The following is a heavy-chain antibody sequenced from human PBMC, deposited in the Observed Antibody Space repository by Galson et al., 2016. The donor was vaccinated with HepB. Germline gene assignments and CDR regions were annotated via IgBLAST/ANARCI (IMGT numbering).Heavy chain of an antibody. CDR3: ARIISSQFAFDF. J-gene: IGHJ3*01. CDR1: GFTVSSNY. V-gene: IGHV3-53*01. D-gene: IGHD3-10*01. Sequence: SLRLSCAASGFTVSSNYMSWVRQAPGKGLEWVSVIYTSGNAYYGGSVKGRFTISRDNSKKTLYLQMNSLRAEDTAVYYVARIISSQFAFDFWGQGTMVTVSS. CDR2: IYTSGNA.